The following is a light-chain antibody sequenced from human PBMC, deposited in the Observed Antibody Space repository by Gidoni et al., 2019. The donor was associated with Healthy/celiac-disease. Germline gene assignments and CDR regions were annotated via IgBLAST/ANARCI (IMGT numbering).Light chain of an antibody. J-gene: IGKJ4*01. CDR3: QQRSSWPPRLT. Sequence: IVLTQSPDTLSLPPGERATLSCRASQSVSSYLAWYQQTPDQAPRLLIYDASNRATGIPARFSGSGSGTVFTRTISSLEPEDFAVYYCQQRSSWPPRLTFGGGTKVEIK. V-gene: IGKV3-11*01. CDR1: QSVSSY. CDR2: DAS.